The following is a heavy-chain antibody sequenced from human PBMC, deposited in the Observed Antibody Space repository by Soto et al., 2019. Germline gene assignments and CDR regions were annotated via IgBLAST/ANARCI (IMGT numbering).Heavy chain of an antibody. CDR1: GFTFSSYA. V-gene: IGHV3-23*01. Sequence: GGSLRLSCAASGFTFSSYAMNWVRQAPGKGLEWVSGLVGSGDSIFYAASVRGRFTVSRDNSKNTLFLQMNSLRVEDTAIYYCVKDGIANNGIWEAFDLWGQGTKVTVSS. CDR2: LVGSGDSI. D-gene: IGHD2-8*01. J-gene: IGHJ3*01. CDR3: VKDGIANNGIWEAFDL.